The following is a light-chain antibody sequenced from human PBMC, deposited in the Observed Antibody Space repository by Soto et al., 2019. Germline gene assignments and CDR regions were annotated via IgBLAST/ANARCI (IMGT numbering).Light chain of an antibody. CDR3: QQTYATPIT. CDR2: AAS. Sequence: DIQMTQSPSSLSASVRDRVTITCRTSHFISDYLNWYQQRPGTAPKLLISAASNLQSGVPSRFSGSGSETEFTLTITSLQPEDTATYYCQQTYATPITFGQGTRLE. J-gene: IGKJ5*01. CDR1: HFISDY. V-gene: IGKV1-39*01.